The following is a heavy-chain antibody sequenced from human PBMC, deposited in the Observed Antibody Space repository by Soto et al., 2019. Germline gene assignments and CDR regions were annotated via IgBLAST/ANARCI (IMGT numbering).Heavy chain of an antibody. D-gene: IGHD3-10*01. J-gene: IGHJ4*02. CDR1: GGSISSYY. V-gene: IGHV4-59*01. CDR3: ARGGSGTYAGKTNFDY. CDR2: IYYSGST. Sequence: QVQLQESGPGLVKPSETLSLTCTVSGGSISSYYWSWIRQPPGKGLELIGYIYYSGSTNYNPSLKSRVTISVDTSKNQFSLKLTSVTAADTAVYYCARGGSGTYAGKTNFDYWGQGTLATVSS.